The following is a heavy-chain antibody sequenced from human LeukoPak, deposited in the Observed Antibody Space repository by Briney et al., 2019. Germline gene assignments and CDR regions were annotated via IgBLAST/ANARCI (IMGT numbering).Heavy chain of an antibody. CDR3: AGGLHFRLWDSSDYYPY. Sequence: HPGGSLRLSCAASGFTFSSFGMNWVRQAPGKGLEWVSYISSSSSTIYYADSVKGRFTISRDNAKNSLYLQMNSLRAEDTAVYYCAGGLHFRLWDSSDYYPYWGQGTLVTVSS. D-gene: IGHD3-22*01. J-gene: IGHJ4*02. V-gene: IGHV3-48*01. CDR1: GFTFSSFG. CDR2: ISSSSSTI.